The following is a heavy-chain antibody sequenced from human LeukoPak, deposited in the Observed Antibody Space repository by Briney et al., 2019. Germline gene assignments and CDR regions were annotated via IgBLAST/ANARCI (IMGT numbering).Heavy chain of an antibody. CDR1: RLPYSRFG. Sequence: GGSLRLSCAVSRLPYSRFGMRWVRQAPGKGLEWVAGIIGSGDSTYYADSVKGRYNISRDSSKNTLYLQMHSLRAGDTVIYYCAKSHLLVAAAGNSHYWRQGSLVTVCS. V-gene: IGHV3-23*01. CDR2: IIGSGDST. D-gene: IGHD6-13*01. CDR3: AKSHLLVAAAGNSHY. J-gene: IGHJ4*02.